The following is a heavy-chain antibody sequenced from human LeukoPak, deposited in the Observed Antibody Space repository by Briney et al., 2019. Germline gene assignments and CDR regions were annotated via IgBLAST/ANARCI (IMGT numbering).Heavy chain of an antibody. J-gene: IGHJ3*01. V-gene: IGHV3-23*01. CDR2: FSATDGSA. CDR1: GFTFSSYA. Sequence: GGSLRLSCAASGFTFSSYAMTWVRQAPGKGLEWVSAFSATDGSARYAESVEGRFTISRDNSKNTLFLQMNSLGAEDTAVYYCARAKIAAAGTGAFDVWGQGTLVTVSS. D-gene: IGHD6-13*01. CDR3: ARAKIAAAGTGAFDV.